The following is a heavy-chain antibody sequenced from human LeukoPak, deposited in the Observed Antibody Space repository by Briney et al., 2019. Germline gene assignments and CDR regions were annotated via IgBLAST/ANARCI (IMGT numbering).Heavy chain of an antibody. J-gene: IGHJ3*02. CDR2: INNVRSHI. Sequence: PGGSLRLSCAASGFTFSTSAMNWVRQAPGKGLEWVSSINNVRSHIYYADSVRGRFTISRDNANNVLYLQMNSLRAEDTAVYYCAKVQIVAAMIVVGPLGIWGQGTMVTVSS. CDR1: GFTFSTSA. D-gene: IGHD3-22*01. CDR3: AKVQIVAAMIVVGPLGI. V-gene: IGHV3-21*06.